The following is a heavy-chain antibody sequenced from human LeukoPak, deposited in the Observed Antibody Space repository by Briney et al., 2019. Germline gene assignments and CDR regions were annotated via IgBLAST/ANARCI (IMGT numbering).Heavy chain of an antibody. D-gene: IGHD3-22*01. J-gene: IGHJ4*02. CDR2: IHTSGST. V-gene: IGHV4-4*07. Sequence: KPSETLSLTCTVSGGSISSYYWSWIRQPAGKGLEWIGRIHTSGSTNYNPSLKSRVTMSVDTSKNQFSLKLSSVTAADTAVYYCAVTYYYDSSGYYYGDYWGQGTLVTVSS. CDR1: GGSISSYY. CDR3: AVTYYYDSSGYYYGDY.